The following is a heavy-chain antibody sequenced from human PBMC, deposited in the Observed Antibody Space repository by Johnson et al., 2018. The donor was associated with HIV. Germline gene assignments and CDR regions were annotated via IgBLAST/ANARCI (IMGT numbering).Heavy chain of an antibody. CDR2: INWNGGST. V-gene: IGHV3-20*04. CDR1: GFPFDDYG. D-gene: IGHD2-15*01. Sequence: VQLVESGGGLVPPGGSLRLSCAASGFPFDDYGMSWVRQAPGKGLEWVSGINWNGGSTGYADSVKGRFTISRDNAKNSLYLQMNSLRAEDMAVYYGARDTYCSGGSCYSNAFDIWGQGTMVTVSS. CDR3: ARDTYCSGGSCYSNAFDI. J-gene: IGHJ3*02.